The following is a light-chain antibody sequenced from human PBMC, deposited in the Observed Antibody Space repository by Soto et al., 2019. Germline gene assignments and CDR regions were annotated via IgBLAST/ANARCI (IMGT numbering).Light chain of an antibody. V-gene: IGLV1-40*01. CDR3: QSYDSSLSGSVV. CDR2: GNS. CDR1: SSNIRAGYD. Sequence: QSVLTQPPSVSGAPGQRVTISCTGSSSNIRAGYDVHRYQQLPGTAAKVLIYGNSNRPSGVPDRFSGSKSGTSASLAITGLQADDEAEYYCQSYDSSLSGSVVFGGGTQLTVL. J-gene: IGLJ2*01.